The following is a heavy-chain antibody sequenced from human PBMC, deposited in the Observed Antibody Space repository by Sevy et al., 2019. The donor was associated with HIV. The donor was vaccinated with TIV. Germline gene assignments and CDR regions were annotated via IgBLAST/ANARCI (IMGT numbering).Heavy chain of an antibody. V-gene: IGHV3-9*01. Sequence: GGSLRLSCAASGFPFNDHAMHWVRQVPGKGLEWVSGVSWNSRNIGYADSAKGRFTISRDNANHFLYLEMNSLRPEDTAFYYCAKDINRGCDGINCYPYYYYFYGLDVWGQGTTVTVSS. CDR3: AKDINRGCDGINCYPYYYYFYGLDV. CDR2: VSWNSRNI. D-gene: IGHD2-21*01. CDR1: GFPFNDHA. J-gene: IGHJ6*02.